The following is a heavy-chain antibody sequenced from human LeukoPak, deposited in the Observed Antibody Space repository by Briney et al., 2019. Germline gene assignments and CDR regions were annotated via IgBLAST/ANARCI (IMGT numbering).Heavy chain of an antibody. CDR1: GFSFSDFS. Sequence: GGSLRLSCAASGFSFSDFSMNWVRQAPGKGLEWVSYISTGSSSINYADSVKGRFTISRDNSKNTLYLQMNSLRVEDTAVYYCARGGSGSYPGGDNWFDPWGQGTLVTVSS. CDR2: ISTGSSSI. CDR3: ARGGSGSYPGGDNWFDP. D-gene: IGHD3-10*01. V-gene: IGHV3-48*01. J-gene: IGHJ5*02.